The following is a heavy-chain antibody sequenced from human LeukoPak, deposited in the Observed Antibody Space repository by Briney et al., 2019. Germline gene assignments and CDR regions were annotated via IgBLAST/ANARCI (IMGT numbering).Heavy chain of an antibody. CDR3: ARLRDCGGDCYSYFDY. Sequence: SETLSLTCTVSGGSISSSSYYWGWIRQPPGRGLEWIGSIYYSGSTYYNPSLKSRVTISVDTSKNQFSLKLSSVTAADTAVYYCARLRDCGGDCYSYFDYWGQGTLVTVSS. D-gene: IGHD2-21*02. V-gene: IGHV4-39*01. CDR2: IYYSGST. CDR1: GGSISSSSYY. J-gene: IGHJ4*02.